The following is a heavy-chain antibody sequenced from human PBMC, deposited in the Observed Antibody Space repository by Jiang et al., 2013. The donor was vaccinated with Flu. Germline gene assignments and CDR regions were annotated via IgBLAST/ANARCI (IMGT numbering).Heavy chain of an antibody. CDR3: ARVSSSSQYYFDY. CDR2: IYYSGRT. Sequence: GSGLVKPSETLSLTCTVSGGSINSYYWSWIRQPPGKGLEWIGYIYYSGRTNYYPSLKSRVTISVDTSKNQFSLKLSSVTAADTAVYYCARVSSSSQYYFDYWGQGTLVTVSS. J-gene: IGHJ4*02. V-gene: IGHV4-59*01. D-gene: IGHD6-13*01. CDR1: GGSINSYY.